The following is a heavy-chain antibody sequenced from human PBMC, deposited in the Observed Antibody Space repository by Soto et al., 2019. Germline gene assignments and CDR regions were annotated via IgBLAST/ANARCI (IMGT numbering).Heavy chain of an antibody. Sequence: EVQLVASGGGLVQPGGSLRLSCAASGFTFSTYSMNWFRQAPGKGLVWVSYISSSSSTIFYTDSVKGRFTVSRDNANNSLDLQMNSLRAEDTAVYYCASPTYYYDSSGLPAYWGQGTLVSVSS. D-gene: IGHD3-22*01. J-gene: IGHJ4*02. CDR3: ASPTYYYDSSGLPAY. CDR2: ISSSSSTI. V-gene: IGHV3-48*01. CDR1: GFTFSTYS.